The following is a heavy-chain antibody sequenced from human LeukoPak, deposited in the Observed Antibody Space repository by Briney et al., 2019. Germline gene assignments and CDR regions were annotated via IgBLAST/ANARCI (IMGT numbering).Heavy chain of an antibody. J-gene: IGHJ4*02. CDR2: IYHSGST. D-gene: IGHD3-9*01. CDR3: ARVHETNILTGSYLDY. V-gene: IGHV4-38-2*02. CDR1: GYSISSGYY. Sequence: SETLSLTCTVSGYSISSGYYWGWIRQPPGKGLEWIGSIYHSGSTYYNPSLKSRVTISVDRSKNQFSLKLSSVTAADTAVYYCARVHETNILTGSYLDYWGQGTLVTVSS.